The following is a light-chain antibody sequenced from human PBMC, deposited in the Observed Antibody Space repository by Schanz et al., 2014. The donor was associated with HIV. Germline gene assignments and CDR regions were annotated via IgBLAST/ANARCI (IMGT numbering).Light chain of an antibody. J-gene: IGKJ1*01. CDR1: QGINNF. Sequence: DIQLTQSPSFLSASVGDRVNVTCRASQGINNFLAWYQQKPGKAPKLLIYAASTLQSGVPSRFSGSGSGTEFTLTINSLQRDDFAIYSCQQYDSYPGTFGQGTRVEIK. CDR3: QQYDSYPGT. CDR2: AAS. V-gene: IGKV1-9*01.